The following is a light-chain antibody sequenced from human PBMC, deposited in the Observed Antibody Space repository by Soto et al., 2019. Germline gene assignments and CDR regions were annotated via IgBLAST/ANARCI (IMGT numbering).Light chain of an antibody. CDR1: QSVSTSY. CDR3: QQYNNWPPIT. Sequence: EIVLTQSPGTLSLSPWERATLYCRASQSVSTSYLAWYQQKPGQAPRLLIYGASTRATGIPARFSGSGSGTEFTLTISSLQSEDFAVYYCQQYNNWPPITFGQGTRLEIK. J-gene: IGKJ5*01. CDR2: GAS. V-gene: IGKV3-15*01.